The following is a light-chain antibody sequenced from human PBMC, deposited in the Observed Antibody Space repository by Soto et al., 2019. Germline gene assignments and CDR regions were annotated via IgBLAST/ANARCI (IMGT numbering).Light chain of an antibody. CDR1: HSVSSNH. CDR3: LQYGSSYT. V-gene: IGKV3-20*01. Sequence: EIVLTQSPGTLSLSPGKRATLSCRASHSVSSNHLAWYQQKPGQAPWLLIYGASSRATGIPDRFSGSGSGTDFTLTISRLEPEDFALYYCLQYGSSYTFGQGTKLEIK. CDR2: GAS. J-gene: IGKJ2*01.